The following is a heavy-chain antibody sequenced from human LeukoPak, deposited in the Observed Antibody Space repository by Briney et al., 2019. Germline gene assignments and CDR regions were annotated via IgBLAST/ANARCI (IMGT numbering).Heavy chain of an antibody. CDR3: AKQLGYCSDGSCYFPY. V-gene: IGHV3-23*01. J-gene: IGHJ4*02. CDR2: ISNNGGYT. D-gene: IGHD2-15*01. Sequence: GGSLRLSCAASGFTFYSYWMSWVRQAPGKGLEWVSAISNNGGYTYYADSVQGRFTISRDNSKSTLCLQMNSLRAEDTAVYYCAKQLGYCSDGSCYFPYWGQGTLVTVSS. CDR1: GFTFYSYW.